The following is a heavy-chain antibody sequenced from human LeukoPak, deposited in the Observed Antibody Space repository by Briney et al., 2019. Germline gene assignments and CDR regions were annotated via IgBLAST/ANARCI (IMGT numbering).Heavy chain of an antibody. D-gene: IGHD6-19*01. V-gene: IGHV1-2*02. CDR3: ARRPQWLVQYYYYGIDV. Sequence: ASVKVSCKASGYTFTGYYMHWVRQAPGQGLEWMGWINPNSGGTNYAQKFQGRVTMTRDTSISTAYMELSRLRSDDTAVYYCARRPQWLVQYYYYGIDVWGQGTTVTVSS. CDR2: INPNSGGT. CDR1: GYTFTGYY. J-gene: IGHJ6*02.